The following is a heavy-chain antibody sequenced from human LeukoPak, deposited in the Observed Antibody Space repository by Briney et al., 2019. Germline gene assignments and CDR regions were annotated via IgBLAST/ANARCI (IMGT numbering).Heavy chain of an antibody. Sequence: SGRSLRPSCVGSGFTFSAYWMGWVRQAPGQGLEYVSHMSNDGSYTAYAAAVKGRFTIPRENAKNTVYLQMNSLRAEDTAVYYCARDNWGSFDYWGQGVLITVSS. CDR2: MSNDGSYT. CDR3: ARDNWGSFDY. V-gene: IGHV3-74*01. CDR1: GFTFSAYW. J-gene: IGHJ4*02. D-gene: IGHD7-27*01.